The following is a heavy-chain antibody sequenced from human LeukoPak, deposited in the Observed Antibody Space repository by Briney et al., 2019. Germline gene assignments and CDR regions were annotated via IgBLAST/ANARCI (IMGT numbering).Heavy chain of an antibody. J-gene: IGHJ5*02. D-gene: IGHD1-1*01. CDR2: IGTAGDT. CDR1: GFTFSSYD. V-gene: IGHV3-13*01. CDR3: ARGWTGTTSKPLLDP. Sequence: PGGSLRLSCAASGFTFSSYDMHWVRQATGKGLEWVSAIGTAGDTYYPGSVKGRFTISSENAKNSLYLQMNSLRAGDTAVYYCARGWTGTTSKPLLDPWGQGTLVTVSS.